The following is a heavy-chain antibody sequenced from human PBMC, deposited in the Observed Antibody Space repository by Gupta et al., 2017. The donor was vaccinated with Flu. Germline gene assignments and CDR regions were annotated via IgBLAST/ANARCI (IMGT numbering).Heavy chain of an antibody. CDR3: VKGDRFTGWDC. J-gene: IGHJ4*02. CDR2: IGGNGFGA. Sequence: EVQLLESGGGLIQPGGSLRLSCAASGLTFRNFGMSWVRQAPGKGLEWVSAIGGNGFGAYYADSVKGRFTISRDNSKNTLYLQMNSLRAEDTAIYYCVKGDRFTGWDCWGQGTLVTVSS. V-gene: IGHV3-23*01. D-gene: IGHD6-19*01. CDR1: GLTFRNFG.